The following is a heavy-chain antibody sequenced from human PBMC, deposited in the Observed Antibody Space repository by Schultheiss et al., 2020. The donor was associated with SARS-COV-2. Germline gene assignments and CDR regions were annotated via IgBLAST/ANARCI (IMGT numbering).Heavy chain of an antibody. CDR1: GYSMRSGYY. CDR3: ARGRDYYDSSGRDAFDI. D-gene: IGHD3-22*01. J-gene: IGHJ3*02. V-gene: IGHV4-38-2*01. Sequence: SETLSLTCAVSGYSMRSGYYWGWVRQPPGKGLEWIGEIHHSGSTYYNPSLKSRVTISVDTSKNQFSLKLSSVTAADTAVYYCARGRDYYDSSGRDAFDIWGQGTMVTVSS. CDR2: IHHSGST.